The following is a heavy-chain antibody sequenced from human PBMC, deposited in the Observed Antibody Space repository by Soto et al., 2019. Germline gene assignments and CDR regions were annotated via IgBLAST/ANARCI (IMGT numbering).Heavy chain of an antibody. D-gene: IGHD2-15*01. CDR1: GFTFISYG. CDR2: ISHDGTNK. CDR3: AKDRGYCVGGSCYGYFDY. J-gene: IGHJ4*02. V-gene: IGHV3-30*18. Sequence: SLRLSCAGSGFTFISYGMHWVRQAPGKGLEWVAVISHDGTNKYYADSVKGRFTISRDNSKNTLYLQLNSLKVEDTAVYYCAKDRGYCVGGSCYGYFDYWGQGTLVTVSS.